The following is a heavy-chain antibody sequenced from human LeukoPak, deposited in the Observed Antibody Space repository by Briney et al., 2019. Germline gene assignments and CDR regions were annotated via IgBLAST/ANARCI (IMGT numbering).Heavy chain of an antibody. D-gene: IGHD6-13*01. CDR2: INPNSGGT. CDR1: GYTFTSYG. Sequence: ASVKVSCKASGYTFTSYGLNWVRQAPGQGLERMGWINPNSGGTNYAQKFQGRVTMTRDTSISTAYMELSRLRSDDTAVYYCATHLDLAYSNWGQGTLVTVSS. CDR3: ATHLDLAYSN. V-gene: IGHV1-2*02. J-gene: IGHJ4*02.